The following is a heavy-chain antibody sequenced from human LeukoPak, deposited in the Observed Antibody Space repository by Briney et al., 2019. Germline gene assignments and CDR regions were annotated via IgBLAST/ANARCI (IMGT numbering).Heavy chain of an antibody. D-gene: IGHD1-26*01. CDR3: ARVGRRIVGATTRWYYFDY. CDR1: GYTFTSYD. J-gene: IGHJ4*02. V-gene: IGHV1-8*01. Sequence: ASVKVSCKASGYTFTSYDINWVRQATGQGLEWMGWMNPNSGNTGYAQKFQGRVIMTRNTSISTAYMELSSLRSEDTAVYYCARVGRRIVGATTRWYYFDYWGQGTLVTVSS. CDR2: MNPNSGNT.